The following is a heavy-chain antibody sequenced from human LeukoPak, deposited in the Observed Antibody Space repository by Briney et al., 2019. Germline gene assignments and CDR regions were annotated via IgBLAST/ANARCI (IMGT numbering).Heavy chain of an antibody. CDR2: IIPIFGTA. J-gene: IGHJ6*02. V-gene: IGHV1-69*05. CDR1: GGTFSSYA. CDR3: AKSLPYYYPLYGMDV. Sequence: ASVKVSCKASGGTFSSYAISWVRQAPGQGLEWMGGIIPIFGTANYAQKFQGRVTITTDESTSTAYMELSSLRSEDTAVYYCAKSLPYYYPLYGMDVWGQGTTVTVSS. D-gene: IGHD3-10*01.